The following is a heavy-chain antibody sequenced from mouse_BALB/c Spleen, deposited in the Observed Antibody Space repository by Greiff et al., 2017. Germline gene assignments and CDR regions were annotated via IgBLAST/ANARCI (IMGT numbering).Heavy chain of an antibody. CDR1: GYTFTSYD. D-gene: IGHD1-2*01. J-gene: IGHJ1*01. V-gene: IGHV1S56*01. CDR3: ARRIHYYGFWYFDV. CDR2: IFPGDGST. Sequence: QVHVKQSGAELVKPGASVKLSCKASGYTFTSYDINWVRQRPEQGLEWIGWIFPGDGSTKYNEKFKGKATLTTDKSSSTAYMQLSRLTSEDSAVYFCARRIHYYGFWYFDVWGAGTTVTVSS.